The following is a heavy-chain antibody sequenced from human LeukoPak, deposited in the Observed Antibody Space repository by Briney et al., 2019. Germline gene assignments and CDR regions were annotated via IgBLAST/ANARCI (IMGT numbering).Heavy chain of an antibody. CDR1: GGSVSSGSYY. CDR3: ARGSRGYSYG. CDR2: IYYSAST. Sequence: SETLTLTCTVSGGSVSSGSYYWSWIRQPPGKGLEWIGYIYYSASTNYNPSLKSRVTISVDTSNNQFSLKLSSVTAADTAVYYCARGSRGYSYGWGQGTLVTVSS. J-gene: IGHJ4*02. V-gene: IGHV4-61*01. D-gene: IGHD5-18*01.